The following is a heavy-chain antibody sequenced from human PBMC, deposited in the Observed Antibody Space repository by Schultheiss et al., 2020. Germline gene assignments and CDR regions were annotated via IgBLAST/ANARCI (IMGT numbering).Heavy chain of an antibody. D-gene: IGHD3-22*01. CDR3: AQGYYDSSGKSIIDY. Sequence: SVKVSCKASGFTFTSSAVQWVRQARGQRLEWIGWIVVGSGNTNYAQKFQERVTITRDMSTSTAYMELSSLRSEDTAVYYCAQGYYDSSGKSIIDYWGQGNLGTVAS. CDR1: GFTFTSSA. J-gene: IGHJ4*02. V-gene: IGHV1-58*01. CDR2: IVVGSGNT.